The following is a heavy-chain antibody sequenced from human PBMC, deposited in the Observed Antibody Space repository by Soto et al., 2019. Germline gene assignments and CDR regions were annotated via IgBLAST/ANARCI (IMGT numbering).Heavy chain of an antibody. CDR1: GFTFDDYS. CDR2: ISWDGRST. Sequence: EVQLVESGGVVVQPGGSLRLSCAASGFTFDDYSMHWVRQAPGKGLEWVSLISWDGRSTYYADSVEGRFTISRDNSKNSLYLQMNSLTTEDTAFYYCGKDGSVSDYTYLDDWGQGGVVTVCS. J-gene: IGHJ4*02. D-gene: IGHD4-17*01. V-gene: IGHV3-43*01. CDR3: GKDGSVSDYTYLDD.